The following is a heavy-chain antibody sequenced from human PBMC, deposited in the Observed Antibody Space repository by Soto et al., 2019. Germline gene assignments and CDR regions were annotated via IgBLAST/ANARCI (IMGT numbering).Heavy chain of an antibody. CDR1: GYTLTSYS. CDR3: ARDAPPADY. CDR2: ISAYNGNT. Sequence: GASVKVSCKASGYTLTSYSISWVRQAPGQGLEWMGWISAYNGNTNYAQMLQGRVTMTTDTSTNTAYMELRSLRSDDTAVYYCARDAPPADYWGQGTLVTVSS. V-gene: IGHV1-18*04. J-gene: IGHJ4*02.